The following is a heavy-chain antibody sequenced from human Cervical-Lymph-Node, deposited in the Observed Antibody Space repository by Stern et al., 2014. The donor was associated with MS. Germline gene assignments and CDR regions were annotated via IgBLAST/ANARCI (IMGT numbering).Heavy chain of an antibody. CDR1: RFTFRDYY. CDR3: AIYAGVKDWFDA. Sequence: VQLVESGGGLVKPGGSLRLSCAASRFTFRDYYMTWIRQAPGKGLEWVSYLSSTGNSIYYYDSVKGLFTISRATAKNTLSLQLNSLRAEDTAVYYCAIYAGVKDWFDAWGQGTLVTVSS. D-gene: IGHD2-2*01. V-gene: IGHV3-11*01. CDR2: LSSTGNSI. J-gene: IGHJ5*02.